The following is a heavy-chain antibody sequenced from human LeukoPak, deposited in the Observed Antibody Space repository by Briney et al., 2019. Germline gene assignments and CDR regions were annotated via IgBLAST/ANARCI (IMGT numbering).Heavy chain of an antibody. CDR2: INTNTANP. V-gene: IGHV7-4-1*02. Sequence: ASVKVSCKASGYTFTSYAISWVRQAPGQGLEWMGWINTNTANPTYAQAFTGRFVLSLDTSVSTSYLQISSLKTEDTAVYYCARVRRFLNGGVAGIDYWGQGSLVTVSS. D-gene: IGHD3-3*01. J-gene: IGHJ4*02. CDR1: GYTFTSYA. CDR3: ARVRRFLNGGVAGIDY.